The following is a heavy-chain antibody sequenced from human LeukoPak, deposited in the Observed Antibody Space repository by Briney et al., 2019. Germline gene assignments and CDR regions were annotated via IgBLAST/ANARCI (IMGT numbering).Heavy chain of an antibody. Sequence: GRSLRLSCAASGFTFSSYGMHWVRQAPGKGREWVAVISYDGSNKYYADSVKGRFTISRDNSKNTLYLQMNSLRAEDTAVYYCAKDRIQLWLQLDYWGRGTLVTVSS. CDR1: GFTFSSYG. CDR2: ISYDGSNK. J-gene: IGHJ4*02. V-gene: IGHV3-30*18. D-gene: IGHD5-18*01. CDR3: AKDRIQLWLQLDY.